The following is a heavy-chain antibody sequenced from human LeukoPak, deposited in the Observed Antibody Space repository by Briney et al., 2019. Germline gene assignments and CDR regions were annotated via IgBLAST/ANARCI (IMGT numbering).Heavy chain of an antibody. CDR1: GYTFTSYA. Sequence: EASVKVSCKASGYTFTSYAMNWVRQAPGQGLEWMGRINTNTGNPTYAQGFTGRFVFSLDTSVSTAYLQISSLKAEDTAVYYCARDQSSSWSHYYYMDVWGKGTTVTVSS. CDR2: INTNTGNP. CDR3: ARDQSSSWSHYYYMDV. V-gene: IGHV7-4-1*02. J-gene: IGHJ6*03. D-gene: IGHD6-13*01.